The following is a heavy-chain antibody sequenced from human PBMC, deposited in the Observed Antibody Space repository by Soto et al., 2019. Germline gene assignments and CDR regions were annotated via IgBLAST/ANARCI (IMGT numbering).Heavy chain of an antibody. D-gene: IGHD5-12*01. V-gene: IGHV4-34*02. Sequence: QVQLQQWGAGLLKPSETLSLTCDVYGESFSGYYWSWIRQPPGKGLEWIGEINHSGSTNYNPSLKSRVTMSVDTSKNQFSLKLSSVTAADTAMYYCAGNIVATISSFDYWGQGTLVTVSS. CDR3: AGNIVATISSFDY. CDR2: INHSGST. J-gene: IGHJ4*02. CDR1: GESFSGYY.